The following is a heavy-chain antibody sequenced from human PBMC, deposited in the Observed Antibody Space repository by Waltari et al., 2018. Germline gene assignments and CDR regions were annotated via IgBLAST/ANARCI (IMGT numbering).Heavy chain of an antibody. CDR1: GASISGNYW. Sequence: QVQLQESGHGLVKPSGTLSLTCAVPGASISGNYWWSWVRQSPEKGLEWIGQVHHSGKTHYNPSLQSRVAISVDKPKNQFSLNLNSVTAADTAIYYCAGDRAIGLFFDYWGRGTLVTVSS. CDR2: VHHSGKT. CDR3: AGDRAIGLFFDY. J-gene: IGHJ4*02. D-gene: IGHD2-2*01. V-gene: IGHV4-4*02.